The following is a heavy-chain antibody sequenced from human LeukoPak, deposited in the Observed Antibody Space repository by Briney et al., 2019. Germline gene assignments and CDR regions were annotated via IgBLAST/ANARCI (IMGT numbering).Heavy chain of an antibody. CDR1: GLTFSSYG. Sequence: GRSLRLSCAASGLTFSSYGMHWVRQAPGKGLEWVAIILNDGNNKYYADSVKGRFTISRDNSKNTVYLQMNSLRAEDTAVYYCAKEITMLRGIIGPANYWGQGTLVTVSS. V-gene: IGHV3-30*18. CDR3: AKEITMLRGIIGPANY. D-gene: IGHD3-10*01. J-gene: IGHJ4*02. CDR2: ILNDGNNK.